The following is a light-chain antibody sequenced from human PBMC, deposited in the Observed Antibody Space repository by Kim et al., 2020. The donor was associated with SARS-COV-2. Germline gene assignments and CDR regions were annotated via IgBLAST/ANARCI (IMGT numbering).Light chain of an antibody. CDR1: QSVSTTY. Sequence: APGGGATLACRASQSVSTTYLAWYQQKSGQAPRLLIYGTSSRATGIPDRFSGSGSGTDFTLTISRLEPEDFAVYYCQQYGTSPRTFGGGTKVEIK. CDR3: QQYGTSPRT. J-gene: IGKJ4*01. V-gene: IGKV3-20*01. CDR2: GTS.